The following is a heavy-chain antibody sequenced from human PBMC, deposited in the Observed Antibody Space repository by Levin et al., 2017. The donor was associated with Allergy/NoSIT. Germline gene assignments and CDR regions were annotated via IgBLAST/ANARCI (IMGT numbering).Heavy chain of an antibody. J-gene: IGHJ4*02. D-gene: IGHD3-22*01. Sequence: PGGSLRLSCAASGFTFSSYAMHWVRQAPGKGLEWVAVISYDGSNKYYADSVKGRFTISRDNSKNTLYLQMNSLRAEDTAVYYCARAPYDSSGYYYYWGQGTLVTVSS. CDR1: GFTFSSYA. V-gene: IGHV3-30-3*01. CDR2: ISYDGSNK. CDR3: ARAPYDSSGYYYY.